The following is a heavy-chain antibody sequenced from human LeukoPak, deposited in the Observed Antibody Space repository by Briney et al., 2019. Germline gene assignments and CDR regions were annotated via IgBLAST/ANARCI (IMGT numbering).Heavy chain of an antibody. CDR2: ISSSSSTI. D-gene: IGHD2-21*02. CDR3: ARDWSYCGGDCYDSY. CDR1: GFTFSSYS. J-gene: IGHJ4*02. Sequence: GGSLRLSCAASGFTFSSYSVNWVRQAPGKGLEWVSYISSSSSTIYYADSVKGRFTISRDNAKNSLYLQMNSLRAEDTAVYYCARDWSYCGGDCYDSYWGQGTLVTVSP. V-gene: IGHV3-48*04.